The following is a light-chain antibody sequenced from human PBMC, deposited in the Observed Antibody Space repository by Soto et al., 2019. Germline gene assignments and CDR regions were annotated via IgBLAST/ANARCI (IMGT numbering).Light chain of an antibody. Sequence: EIVLTHSPGTLSFSPGAGAPLSSTASQTVDSNYLAWYQQKPDQAPRLLIYDASNRATGIPARFSGSGSGTDFTLTISSLEPEDFGVYYCLQRSNWPLTFGGGTKVDIK. CDR2: DAS. V-gene: IGKV3-11*01. CDR1: QTVDSNY. J-gene: IGKJ4*01. CDR3: LQRSNWPLT.